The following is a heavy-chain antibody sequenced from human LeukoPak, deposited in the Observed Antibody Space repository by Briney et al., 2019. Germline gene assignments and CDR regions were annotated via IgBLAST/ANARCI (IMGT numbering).Heavy chain of an antibody. CDR3: ARGSLPIVVLPAALDD. J-gene: IGHJ4*02. D-gene: IGHD2-2*01. V-gene: IGHV1-69*05. Sequence: SVKLSCKASGGTFSSYAITWVRQAPGQGLEWMGRIIPIFGTANYAQKFQGRVTITTDESTSTAYMELSSLRSEDTAVYYCARGSLPIVVLPAALDDWGQGTLVTVSS. CDR1: GGTFSSYA. CDR2: IIPIFGTA.